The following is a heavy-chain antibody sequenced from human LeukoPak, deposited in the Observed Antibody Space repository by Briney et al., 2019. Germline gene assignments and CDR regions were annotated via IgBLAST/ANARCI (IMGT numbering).Heavy chain of an antibody. CDR1: GYTFTGYY. D-gene: IGHD6-13*01. CDR3: ARATPPNGAGTSYYYYGMDV. V-gene: IGHV1-2*06. J-gene: IGHJ6*02. Sequence: ASVKVSCKASGYTFTGYYMHWVRQAPGQGLEWMGRINPNSGGTNYAQKFQGRVTMTRDMSISTAYMELSRLRSDDTAVYYCARATPPNGAGTSYYYYGMDVWGQGTTVTVSS. CDR2: INPNSGGT.